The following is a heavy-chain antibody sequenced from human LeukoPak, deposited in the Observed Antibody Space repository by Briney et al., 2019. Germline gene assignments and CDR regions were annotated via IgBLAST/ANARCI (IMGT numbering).Heavy chain of an antibody. Sequence: PGGSLRLSCAASGFTFSVSATSWVRQAPGKGLDWVSTISGLGDSTDYADSVKGRFSISRDNSKNTLYLQMNSLRAEDTAIYYCAKVSDAYNYGSWGQGALVTVSS. CDR3: AKVSDAYNYGS. CDR1: GFTFSVSA. D-gene: IGHD5-24*01. CDR2: ISGLGDST. V-gene: IGHV3-23*01. J-gene: IGHJ5*02.